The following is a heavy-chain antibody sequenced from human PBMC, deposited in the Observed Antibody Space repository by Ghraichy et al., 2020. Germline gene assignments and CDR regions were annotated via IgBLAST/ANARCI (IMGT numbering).Heavy chain of an antibody. J-gene: IGHJ4*02. CDR3: ARGDHSSSDFEY. CDR1: GGSISSYY. V-gene: IGHV4-59*01. Sequence: SQTLSLTCTVSGGSISSYYWSWIRQPPGKGLEWIGYIYYSGSTNYNPSLKSRVTIVVDTSKNQFSLKLRSVTAADTAVYYCARGDHSSSDFEYWGQGTLVSVSS. CDR2: IYYSGST. D-gene: IGHD6-6*01.